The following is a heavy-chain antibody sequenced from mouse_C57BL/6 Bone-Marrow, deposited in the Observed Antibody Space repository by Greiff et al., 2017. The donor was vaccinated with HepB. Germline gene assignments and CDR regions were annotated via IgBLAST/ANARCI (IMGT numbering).Heavy chain of an antibody. Sequence: EVKLMESGGGLVQPGGSLKLSCAASGFTFSDYYMYWVRQTPEKRLEWVAYLSNGGGSTYYPDTVKGRFTISRDNAKNTLYLQMSRLKSEDTAMYYCARDYYGSSYRYFDVWGTGTTVTVSS. D-gene: IGHD1-1*01. J-gene: IGHJ1*03. V-gene: IGHV5-12*01. CDR2: LSNGGGST. CDR1: GFTFSDYY. CDR3: ARDYYGSSYRYFDV.